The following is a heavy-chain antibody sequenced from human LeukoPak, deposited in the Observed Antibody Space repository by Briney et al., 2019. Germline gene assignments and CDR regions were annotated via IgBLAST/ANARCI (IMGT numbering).Heavy chain of an antibody. V-gene: IGHV4-31*03. CDR1: GGSISSGGYY. CDR2: IYYSGST. Sequence: SETLSLTCIVSGGSISSGGYYWSWIRQHPGKGLEWIGYIYYSGSTYYNPSLKSRVTISVDTSKNQFSLKLSSVTAADTAVYYCARLGIGSPGYAFDIWGQGTMVTVSS. D-gene: IGHD6-13*01. CDR3: ARLGIGSPGYAFDI. J-gene: IGHJ3*02.